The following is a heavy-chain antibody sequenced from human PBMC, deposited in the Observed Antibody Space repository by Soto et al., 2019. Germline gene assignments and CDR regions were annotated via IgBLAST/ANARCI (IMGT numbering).Heavy chain of an antibody. V-gene: IGHV3-23*01. Sequence: EVQLLDSGGGLVQPGGSLGLSCAASGFTFNNYAMNWVRQAPGMGLEWVATISNTGGGTYYADSVKGPFTISRDNFKNTLDLQMSRLRVEDTAVYYCAKDRLAGNFDYWGQGTQVTVSS. J-gene: IGHJ4*02. CDR2: ISNTGGGT. CDR3: AKDRLAGNFDY. CDR1: GFTFNNYA.